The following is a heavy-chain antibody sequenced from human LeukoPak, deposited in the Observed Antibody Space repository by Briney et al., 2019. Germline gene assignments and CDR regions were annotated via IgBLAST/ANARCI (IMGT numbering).Heavy chain of an antibody. CDR2: IYYSGST. D-gene: IGHD4-17*01. V-gene: IGHV4-39*01. CDR3: ARGRDYGDDEAFDI. CDR1: GGSISGSSYY. Sequence: PSETLSLTCTVSGGSISGSSYYWGWIRQPPGKGLEWIGSIYYSGSTYYNPSLKSRVTISVDTSKNQFSLKLSSVTAADTAVYYCARGRDYGDDEAFDIWGQGTMVTVSS. J-gene: IGHJ3*02.